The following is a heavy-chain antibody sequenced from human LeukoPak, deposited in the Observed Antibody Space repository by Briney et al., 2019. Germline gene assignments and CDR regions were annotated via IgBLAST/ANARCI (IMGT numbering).Heavy chain of an antibody. Sequence: SETLSLTCAVPGGSISSSNWWSWVRQPPGKGLEWIGEIYHSGSTNYNPSLKSRVTISVDKSKNQFSLKLSSVTAADTAVYYCARRSYGGLYYFDYWGQGTLVTVSS. D-gene: IGHD4-23*01. CDR2: IYHSGST. V-gene: IGHV4-4*02. CDR3: ARRSYGGLYYFDY. J-gene: IGHJ4*02. CDR1: GGSISSSNW.